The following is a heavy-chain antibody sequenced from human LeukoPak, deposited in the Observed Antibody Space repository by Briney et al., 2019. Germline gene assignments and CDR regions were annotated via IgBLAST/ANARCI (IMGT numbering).Heavy chain of an antibody. CDR3: AKDGCSSTSCYPRSYYYYMDV. Sequence: PGGSLRLSCAASGFTFSSYAMSWVRQAPGKGLEWVSAISGSGGSTYYADSVKGRFTISRDNSKNTLYLQMNSLRAEDTAVYYCAKDGCSSTSCYPRSYYYYMDVWGKGTTVTVSS. V-gene: IGHV3-23*01. CDR1: GFTFSSYA. J-gene: IGHJ6*03. D-gene: IGHD2-2*01. CDR2: ISGSGGST.